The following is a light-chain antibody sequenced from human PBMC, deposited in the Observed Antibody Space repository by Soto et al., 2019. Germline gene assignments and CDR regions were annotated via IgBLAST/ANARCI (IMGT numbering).Light chain of an antibody. CDR1: SGHSSYA. V-gene: IGLV4-69*01. CDR2: LNSDGSH. J-gene: IGLJ3*02. Sequence: QPVLTQSPSASASLGASVTLTCTLSSGHSSYAIECHQQQPEKGPRYLMKLNSDGSHSKGDGIPDRFSGSSSGAERYLTISLLQSEDEADYYCQSWGTGIRWVFGGGTKLTVL. CDR3: QSWGTGIRWV.